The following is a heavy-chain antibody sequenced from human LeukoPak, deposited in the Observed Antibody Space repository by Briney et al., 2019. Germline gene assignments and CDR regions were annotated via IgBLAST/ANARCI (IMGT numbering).Heavy chain of an antibody. CDR3: ARGVYIAAAQYGY. V-gene: IGHV4-59*01. Sequence: SETLSLTCTVSGGSISSYYWGWIRQPPGKGLEWIGYIYYSGTTNYNPSLKSRVTISVDTSKNQFSLKLGSVTAADTAVYYCARGVYIAAAQYGYWGQGTLVTVSS. CDR1: GGSISSYY. J-gene: IGHJ4*02. D-gene: IGHD6-13*01. CDR2: IYYSGTT.